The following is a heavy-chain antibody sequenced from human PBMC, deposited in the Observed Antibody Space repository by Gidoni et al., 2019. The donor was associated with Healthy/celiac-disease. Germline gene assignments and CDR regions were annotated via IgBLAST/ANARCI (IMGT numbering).Heavy chain of an antibody. D-gene: IGHD3-22*01. Sequence: APGQGLEWMGGIIPIFGTANYAQKFQGRVTITADESTSTAYMELSSLRSEDTAVYYCARGNLSGGSGYYANYWGQGTLVTVSS. J-gene: IGHJ4*02. CDR3: ARGNLSGGSGYYANY. CDR2: IIPIFGTA. V-gene: IGHV1-69*01.